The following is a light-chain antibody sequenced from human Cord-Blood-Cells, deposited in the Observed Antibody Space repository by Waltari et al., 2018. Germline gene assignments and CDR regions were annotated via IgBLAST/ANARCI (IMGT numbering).Light chain of an antibody. CDR2: DAS. CDR1: QSISSY. CDR3: QQRSNWPT. V-gene: IGKV3-11*01. Sequence: DIVLTQSPATLSLSLGERATLSCRASQSISSYLAWYQQKPSQAPRLLIYDASNTATGIPARFSGSASGTDFTLTSSSLEPEDVAVYYCQQRSNWPTFGQGTKVEIK. J-gene: IGKJ1*01.